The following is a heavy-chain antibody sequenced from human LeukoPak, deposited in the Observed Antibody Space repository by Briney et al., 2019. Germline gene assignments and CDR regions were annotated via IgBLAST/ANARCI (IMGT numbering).Heavy chain of an antibody. J-gene: IGHJ4*02. D-gene: IGHD1-26*01. CDR1: GGSFSGYY. Sequence: PSETLSLTCAVYGGSFSGYYWSWIRQPPGKGLEWIGYIYYSGSTNYNPSLKSRVTISVDTSKNQFSLKLSSVTAADTAVYYCASDVGARSSLDYWGQGTLVTVSS. V-gene: IGHV4-59*01. CDR2: IYYSGST. CDR3: ASDVGARSSLDY.